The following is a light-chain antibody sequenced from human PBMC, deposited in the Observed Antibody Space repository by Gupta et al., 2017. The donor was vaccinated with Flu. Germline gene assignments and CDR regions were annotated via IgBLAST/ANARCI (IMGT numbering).Light chain of an antibody. Sequence: QAVVTQHPSLLVPPGGTVTPTCGSSTAAVVGGDSPYWFQQKPGQAPRRLIYDKSNKRASTPARFSGSLHGGKAALTLSGAQHEDEAEYYCLLAYSGARVFGGGTKLTVL. CDR2: DKS. CDR3: LLAYSGARV. V-gene: IGLV7-46*01. CDR1: TAAVVGGDS. J-gene: IGLJ3*02.